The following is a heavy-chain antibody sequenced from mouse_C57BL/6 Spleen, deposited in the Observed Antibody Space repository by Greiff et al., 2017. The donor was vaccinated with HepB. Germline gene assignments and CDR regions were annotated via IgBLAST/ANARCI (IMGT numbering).Heavy chain of an antibody. D-gene: IGHD2-1*01. CDR3: AREGGNYVGYFDV. V-gene: IGHV1-53*01. CDR1: GYTFTSYW. Sequence: QVQLQQSGTELVKPGASVKLSCKASGYTFTSYWMHWVKQRPGQGLEWIGNINPSNGGTNYNEKFKSKATLTVDKSSSTAYMQLSSLTSEDSAVYYCAREGGNYVGYFDVWGTGTTVTVSS. CDR2: INPSNGGT. J-gene: IGHJ1*03.